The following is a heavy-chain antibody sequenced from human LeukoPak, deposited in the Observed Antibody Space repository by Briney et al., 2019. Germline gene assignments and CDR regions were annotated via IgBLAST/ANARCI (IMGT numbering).Heavy chain of an antibody. Sequence: GASLRLSCAASGFIFRNYAMSWVRQAPGKGLEWVSAITGSGDTTYYAASVKGRFTISRDNSKNTLYVEMNTLRAEDTAVYYCAKWGDYDILTGYYVSDFWGQGTLVTVSS. V-gene: IGHV3-23*01. CDR2: ITGSGDTT. CDR3: AKWGDYDILTGYYVSDF. CDR1: GFIFRNYA. D-gene: IGHD3-9*01. J-gene: IGHJ4*02.